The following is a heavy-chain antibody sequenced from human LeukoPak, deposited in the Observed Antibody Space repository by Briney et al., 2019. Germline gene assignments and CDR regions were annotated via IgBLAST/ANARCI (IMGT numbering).Heavy chain of an antibody. CDR2: IYRSGGT. V-gene: IGHV3-53*01. CDR3: ARDSSGPAF. D-gene: IGHD6-19*01. CDR1: GLTVSDNY. Sequence: GGPLRLSCAASGLTVSDNYMSWVRQAPGKGLEWVSVIYRSGGTFYSDSVKGRFTISRDFSKNTLYLQMNSLRADDTAVYYCARDSSGPAFWGQGTLVTVSS. J-gene: IGHJ4*02.